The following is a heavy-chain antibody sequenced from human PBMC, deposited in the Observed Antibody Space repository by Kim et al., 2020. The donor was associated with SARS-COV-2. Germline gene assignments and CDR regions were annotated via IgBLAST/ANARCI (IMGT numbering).Heavy chain of an antibody. D-gene: IGHD3-3*01. CDR3: ARAQNYDFWSDNLYAFDI. V-gene: IGHV3-21*01. J-gene: IGHJ3*02. CDR1: GFTFSSYS. Sequence: GGSLRLSCAASGFTFSSYSMNWVRQAPGKGLEWVSSISSSSSYIYYADSVKGRITISRDNAKNSLYLQMNSLRAEDTAVYYCARAQNYDFWSDNLYAFDIWGQGRMVTVSS. CDR2: ISSSSSYI.